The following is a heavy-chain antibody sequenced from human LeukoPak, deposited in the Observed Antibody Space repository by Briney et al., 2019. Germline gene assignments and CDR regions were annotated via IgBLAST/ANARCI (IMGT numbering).Heavy chain of an antibody. D-gene: IGHD3-10*01. CDR1: GYSIGGGYS. J-gene: IGHJ4*02. V-gene: IGHV4-38-2*02. CDR3: ARPDSGL. Sequence: SETLSLTCTVSGYSIGGGYSWGWIRQPPGKGLEWIGSISHGGSTTYNPSLKSRVTISLDASKNYFSLKLSSVTAADTAVYYCARPDSGLWGQGTLVTVSS. CDR2: ISHGGST.